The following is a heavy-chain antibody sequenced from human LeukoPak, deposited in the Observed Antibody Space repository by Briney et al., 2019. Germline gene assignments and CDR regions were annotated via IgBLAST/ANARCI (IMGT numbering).Heavy chain of an antibody. V-gene: IGHV4-59*08. D-gene: IGHD3-10*01. CDR2: IYYSGST. Sequence: SETLSLTCTVSGGSIRGYYWSWIRQPPGKGLEWIGYIYYSGSTNYNPSLQSRVTISVDTSKNQFSLNLTSVTAADTAVYYCARYGSGTYPRFDYWGQGILVSVSS. CDR3: ARYGSGTYPRFDY. J-gene: IGHJ4*02. CDR1: GGSIRGYY.